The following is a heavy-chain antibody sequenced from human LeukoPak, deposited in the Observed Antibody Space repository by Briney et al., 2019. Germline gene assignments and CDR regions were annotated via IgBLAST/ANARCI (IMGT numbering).Heavy chain of an antibody. CDR3: ARYDRTSPTYFDY. Sequence: PSETLSLTCTVSGGSMTSGDYYWSWIRQHPGKGLEWLGYIHYSGSTYYNPSLKSRVTISVDTSKNQFSLKLSSVTAADTAVFYCARYDRTSPTYFDYWGQGTLVTVSS. CDR2: IHYSGST. J-gene: IGHJ4*02. CDR1: GGSMTSGDYY. V-gene: IGHV4-31*03. D-gene: IGHD3-9*01.